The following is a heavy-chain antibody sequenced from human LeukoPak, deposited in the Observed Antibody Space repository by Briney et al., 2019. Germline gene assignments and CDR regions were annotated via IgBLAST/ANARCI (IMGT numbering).Heavy chain of an antibody. V-gene: IGHV3-23*01. CDR2: ISGSGGST. CDR3: ARVGYSYGSACDY. J-gene: IGHJ4*02. Sequence: GGSLRLSCAASGFTFSNYAMSWVRQAPGKGLEWVSAISGSGGSTYYADSVKGRFTISRDNSKNTLYLQMNSLRAEDTAVYYCARVGYSYGSACDYWGQGTLVTVSS. CDR1: GFTFSNYA. D-gene: IGHD5-18*01.